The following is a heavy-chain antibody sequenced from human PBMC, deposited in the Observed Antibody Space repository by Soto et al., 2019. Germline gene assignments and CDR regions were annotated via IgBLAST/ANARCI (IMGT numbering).Heavy chain of an antibody. V-gene: IGHV4-34*01. Sequence: SETLSLTCAVYGGSFSGYYWSWIRQPPGKGLEWIGEINHSGSTNYNPSLKSRVTISVDTSKNQFSLKLSSVTAADTAVYYCARLTSIAASPGLFHGMDVWGQGTTVTVSS. CDR1: GGSFSGYY. D-gene: IGHD6-6*01. J-gene: IGHJ6*02. CDR3: ARLTSIAASPGLFHGMDV. CDR2: INHSGST.